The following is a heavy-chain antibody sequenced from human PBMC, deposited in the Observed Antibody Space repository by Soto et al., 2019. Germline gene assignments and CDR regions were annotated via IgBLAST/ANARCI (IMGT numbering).Heavy chain of an antibody. J-gene: IGHJ4*02. Sequence: EVQLLESGGGLVQPGGSLRLSCAASEFTFSSYAMSWVRQAPGKGLEGVSAIRGSGDSTYYADSVKGRFTISRDNSKNTLYLQMNSLRAEDTAVYYCAKEDVGATGILDYWGQGTLVTVSS. CDR3: AKEDVGATGILDY. D-gene: IGHD1-26*01. V-gene: IGHV3-23*01. CDR1: EFTFSSYA. CDR2: IRGSGDST.